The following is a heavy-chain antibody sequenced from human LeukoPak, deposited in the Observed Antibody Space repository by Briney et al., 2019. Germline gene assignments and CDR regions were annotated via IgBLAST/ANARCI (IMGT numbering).Heavy chain of an antibody. V-gene: IGHV3-66*01. CDR3: FVGPHPYDSGDWPPN. CDR1: GFLVSNNY. D-gene: IGHD3-10*01. Sequence: QPGGSLRLSCAASGFLVSNNYMTWVRQAPGKGLERVSVIYSGGSTYYADFVKGRFTISRDNSKNTLYLQMNSLRAEDTAVYYCFVGPHPYDSGDWPPNWGQGTLVTVSS. CDR2: IYSGGST. J-gene: IGHJ4*02.